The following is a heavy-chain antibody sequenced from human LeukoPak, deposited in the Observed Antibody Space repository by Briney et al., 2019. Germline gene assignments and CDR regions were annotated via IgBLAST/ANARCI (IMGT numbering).Heavy chain of an antibody. CDR3: ARGNRYCSSTSCYDLGY. D-gene: IGHD2-2*01. CDR1: GFTFDDYA. V-gene: IGHV3-9*01. CDR2: ISWNSGSI. J-gene: IGHJ4*02. Sequence: PGGSLRLSCAASGFTFDDYAMHWVRQAPGKGLEWVSGISWNSGSIGYADSVKGRFTISRDNAKNSLYLQMNSLRAEDTAVYYCARGNRYCSSTSCYDLGYWGQGTLVTVSS.